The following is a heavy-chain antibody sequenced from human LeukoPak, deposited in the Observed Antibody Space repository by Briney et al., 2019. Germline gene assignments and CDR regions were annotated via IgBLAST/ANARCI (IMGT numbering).Heavy chain of an antibody. CDR2: INPNSGDT. V-gene: IGHV1-2*06. CDR3: ARGYCSGGTCYLVENWFDP. CDR1: GYTFTVYY. Sequence: ASVKVSCXASGYTFTVYYMYWVRQAPGQGLEWMGRINPNSGDTDYAQNFQGRVTMTRDTSISTAYMELTNLRSDDTAVYYCARGYCSGGTCYLVENWFDPWGQGTLVTVSS. D-gene: IGHD2-15*01. J-gene: IGHJ5*02.